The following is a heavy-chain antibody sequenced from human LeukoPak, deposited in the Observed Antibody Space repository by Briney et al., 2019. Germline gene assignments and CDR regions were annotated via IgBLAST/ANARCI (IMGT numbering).Heavy chain of an antibody. CDR3: AKETSSSFDY. D-gene: IGHD6-6*01. CDR1: GFTFSSYA. CDR2: ISNSGGST. V-gene: IGHV3-23*01. J-gene: IGHJ4*02. Sequence: GESQRLPCAASGFTFSSYAVNWVRQAPGKGLEWVSGISNSGGSTYYADSVKGRFTISRDNSKNTLYLQMNSLRAEDTAVYYCAKETSSSFDYWGQGTLVTVSS.